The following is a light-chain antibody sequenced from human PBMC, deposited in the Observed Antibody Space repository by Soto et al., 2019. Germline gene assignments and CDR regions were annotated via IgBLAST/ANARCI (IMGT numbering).Light chain of an antibody. Sequence: QSVLTQPPSASGTPVQRVTISCSGSSSNIGRNTVNWFQQFPGTVPTLLIYGNNQRPSGVPDRFSGSKSGTSASLAISGLQSEDEADYYCAAWDDSLSGGYVFGTGTKVTVL. V-gene: IGLV1-44*01. CDR1: SSNIGRNT. CDR2: GNN. J-gene: IGLJ1*01. CDR3: AAWDDSLSGGYV.